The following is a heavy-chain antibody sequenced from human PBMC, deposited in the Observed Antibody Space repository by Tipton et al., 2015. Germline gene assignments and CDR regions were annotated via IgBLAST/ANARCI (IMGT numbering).Heavy chain of an antibody. CDR2: IQYSGST. J-gene: IGHJ6*02. Sequence: LRLSCTVSSDSISKYYWSWIRQPPGKELEWIGYIQYSGSTNYNPSLKSRVTISVDTSKNQFSLKLSSVTAADTAVYHCARDLEHGMDVWGQGTTVTVSS. V-gene: IGHV4-59*01. CDR1: SDSISKYY. CDR3: ARDLEHGMDV. D-gene: IGHD5-24*01.